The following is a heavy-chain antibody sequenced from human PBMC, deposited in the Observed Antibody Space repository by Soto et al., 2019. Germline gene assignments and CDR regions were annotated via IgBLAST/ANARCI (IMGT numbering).Heavy chain of an antibody. Sequence: PSEPLFLTCPVSVAAVSSYYWSWIRHPGVKGLEWIGRIYTSGSTNYNPSLKSRVTMSVDTSKNQFSLKLSSVTAADTAVYYCARDSGGPRRMYYFDYWGQGTLVTVSS. V-gene: IGHV4-4*07. J-gene: IGHJ4*02. D-gene: IGHD3-10*01. CDR3: ARDSGGPRRMYYFDY. CDR2: IYTSGST. CDR1: VAAVSSYY.